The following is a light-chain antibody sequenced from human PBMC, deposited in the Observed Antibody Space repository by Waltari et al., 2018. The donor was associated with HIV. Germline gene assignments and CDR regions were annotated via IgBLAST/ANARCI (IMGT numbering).Light chain of an antibody. CDR1: ISNIGNNT. V-gene: IGLV1-44*01. CDR2: NNK. Sequence: QPMLTQPPSASGIPGQRVTISCSGTISNIGNNTVTWYQQFPGTAPKHLIYNNKQRPSGVPDRFSGSKSGSSASLAIRGLQSEDEADYYCASWDDRLSGQGVFGGGTRLTVL. J-gene: IGLJ3*02. CDR3: ASWDDRLSGQGV.